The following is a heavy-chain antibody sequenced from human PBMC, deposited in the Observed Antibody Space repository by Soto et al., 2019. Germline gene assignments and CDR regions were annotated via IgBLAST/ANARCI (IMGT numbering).Heavy chain of an antibody. Sequence: GGSLRLSCAASGFTFSSYWMSWVRQAPGKGLEWVANIKQDGSEKYYVDSVKGRFTISRDNAKNSLYLQMNSLRAEDTAVYYCARVPRVADWVDAFDIWGQGTMVTVSS. CDR2: IKQDGSEK. J-gene: IGHJ3*02. CDR1: GFTFSSYW. V-gene: IGHV3-7*01. CDR3: ARVPRVADWVDAFDI. D-gene: IGHD2-15*01.